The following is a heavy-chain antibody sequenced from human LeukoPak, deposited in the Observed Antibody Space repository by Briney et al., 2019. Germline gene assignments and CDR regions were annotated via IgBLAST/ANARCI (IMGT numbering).Heavy chain of an antibody. CDR3: ARDPGYNSGWFDY. CDR1: GFTFSSYS. CDR2: ISASSNFI. V-gene: IGHV3-21*01. Sequence: PGGSLRLSCVVSGFTFSSYSMSWVRQAPGKGLEWVSSISASSNFISYADSVKGRFTISRDNAKKSLYLQMNSVRAEDTAVYYCARDPGYNSGWFDYWGQGALVTVSS. J-gene: IGHJ4*02. D-gene: IGHD6-19*01.